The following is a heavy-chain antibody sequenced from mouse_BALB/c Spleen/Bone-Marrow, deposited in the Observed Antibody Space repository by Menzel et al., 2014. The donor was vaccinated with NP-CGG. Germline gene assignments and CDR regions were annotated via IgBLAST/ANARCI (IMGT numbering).Heavy chain of an antibody. J-gene: IGHJ4*01. CDR2: IWSDGST. Sequence: VKLMESGPGLVAPSQSLSITCTISGFSLXSYGVHWVRQPPGKGLEWLVVIWSDGSTTYNSALKSRMSISKDNSKSXVFLKMNSLQTDDTAMYYCARRGSFYAMDYWGQGTSVTVSS. V-gene: IGHV2-6-1*01. CDR1: GFSLXSYG. CDR3: ARRGSFYAMDY.